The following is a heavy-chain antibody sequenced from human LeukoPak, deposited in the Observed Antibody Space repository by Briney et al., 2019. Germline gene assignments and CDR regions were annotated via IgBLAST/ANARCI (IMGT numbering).Heavy chain of an antibody. V-gene: IGHV3-9*01. Sequence: GGSLRLSCAASGFTFDDYAVHWVRQAPGNGLEWVSGISWNSGSIGYADSVKGRFTISRDNAKNSLYLQMNSLRAEDTALYYCALVPAAIRGYYYYGMDVWGQGTTVTVSS. D-gene: IGHD2-2*02. CDR3: ALVPAAIRGYYYYGMDV. CDR1: GFTFDDYA. CDR2: ISWNSGSI. J-gene: IGHJ6*02.